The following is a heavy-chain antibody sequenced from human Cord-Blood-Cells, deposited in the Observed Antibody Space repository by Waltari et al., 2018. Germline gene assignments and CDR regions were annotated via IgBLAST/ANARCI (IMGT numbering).Heavy chain of an antibody. J-gene: IGHJ4*02. D-gene: IGHD6-6*01. Sequence: EVQLLESGGGLVQPGGSLRFSCAASGFTFSSDAMSLVRQAPGKGLEWVSAISGSGGSTYYADSVKGRFTISRDNSKNTLYLQMNSLRAEDTAVYYCAKVKRQLVHYWGQGTLVTVSS. CDR1: GFTFSSDA. CDR2: ISGSGGST. V-gene: IGHV3-23*01. CDR3: AKVKRQLVHY.